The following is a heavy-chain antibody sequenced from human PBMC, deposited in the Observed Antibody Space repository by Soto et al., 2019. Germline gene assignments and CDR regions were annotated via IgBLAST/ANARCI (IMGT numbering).Heavy chain of an antibody. CDR3: ARGADYVWGSYRPLYHSWFDP. D-gene: IGHD3-16*02. CDR1: GGSFSGYY. J-gene: IGHJ5*02. CDR2: INHSGST. V-gene: IGHV4-34*01. Sequence: QVQLQQWGAGLLKPSETLSLTCAVYGGSFSGYYWSWIRQPPGKGLEWIGEINHSGSTNYNPSLKSRVTISVDTSKNQFSLKLSSVTAADTAVYYCARGADYVWGSYRPLYHSWFDPWGQGTLVTVSS.